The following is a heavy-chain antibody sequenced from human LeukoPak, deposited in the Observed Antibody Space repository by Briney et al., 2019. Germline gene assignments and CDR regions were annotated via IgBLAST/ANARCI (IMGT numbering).Heavy chain of an antibody. J-gene: IGHJ3*02. CDR1: GFTFSSYA. V-gene: IGHV3-23*01. CDR3: AKGILATMYVVAFDI. D-gene: IGHD5-12*01. Sequence: GGSLRLSCAASGFTFSSYAMSWVRPAPGEGLEWVSAISGSGGSTYYADSVKGRFTISRDNSKNTLYLQMNSLRAEDTAVYYCAKGILATMYVVAFDIWGQGAMVTVSS. CDR2: ISGSGGST.